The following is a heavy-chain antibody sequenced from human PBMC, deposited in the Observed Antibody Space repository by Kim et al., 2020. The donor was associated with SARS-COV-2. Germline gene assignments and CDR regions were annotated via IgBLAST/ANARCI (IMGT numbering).Heavy chain of an antibody. CDR3: ARAVPNYYGSGRDYFDY. D-gene: IGHD3-10*01. CDR2: ISSSSSYI. Sequence: GGSLRLSCAASGFTFSSYSMNWVRQAPGKGLEWVSSISSSSSYIYYADSVKGRFTISRDNAKNSLYLQMNSLRAEDTAVYYCARAVPNYYGSGRDYFDYWGQGTLVTVSS. J-gene: IGHJ4*02. V-gene: IGHV3-21*01. CDR1: GFTFSSYS.